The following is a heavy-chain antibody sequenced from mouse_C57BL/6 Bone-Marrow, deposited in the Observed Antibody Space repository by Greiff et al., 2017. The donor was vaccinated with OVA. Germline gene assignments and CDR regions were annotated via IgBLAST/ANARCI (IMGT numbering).Heavy chain of an antibody. V-gene: IGHV1-63*01. CDR3: AREGEGDWYFDV. J-gene: IGHJ1*03. CDR2: IYPGGGYT. CDR1: GYTFTNYW. Sequence: VKLQESGAELVRPGTSVKMSCKASGYTFTNYWIGWAKQRPGHGLEWIGDIYPGGGYTNYHEKFKGKATLTEDKSSSTAYMQVSSLTSEDSSIYYCAREGEGDWYFDVGHRDHGHRLL.